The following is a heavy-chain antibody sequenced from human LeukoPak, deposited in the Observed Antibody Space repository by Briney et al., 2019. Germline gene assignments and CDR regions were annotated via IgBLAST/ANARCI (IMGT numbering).Heavy chain of an antibody. CDR2: INHSGST. CDR3: ARGTGVVALYYFDY. D-gene: IGHD3-22*01. V-gene: IGHV4-34*01. CDR1: GGSFSGYY. Sequence: PSETLSLTCAVYGGSFSGYYWSWIRQPPGKGLEWIGEINHSGSTNYNPSLKSRVTISVGTSKNQFSLKLSSVTAADTAVYYCARGTGVVALYYFDYWGQGTLVTVSS. J-gene: IGHJ4*02.